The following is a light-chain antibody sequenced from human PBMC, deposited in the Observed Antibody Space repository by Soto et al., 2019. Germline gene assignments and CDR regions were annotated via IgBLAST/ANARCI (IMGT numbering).Light chain of an antibody. V-gene: IGLV1-40*01. CDR3: QSFDADFVI. Sequence: QSVLTQPPSVSGAPGQRVTISCTGSSSNIGAGYGVHWYIQLPGTAPKLLVYGDSNRPSGVPDRFSGSKSDTSASLAITGLQAEDEADYYCQSFDADFVIFGGGTKLTVL. J-gene: IGLJ2*01. CDR1: SSNIGAGYG. CDR2: GDS.